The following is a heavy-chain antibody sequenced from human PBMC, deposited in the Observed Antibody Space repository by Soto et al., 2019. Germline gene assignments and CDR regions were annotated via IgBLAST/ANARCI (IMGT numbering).Heavy chain of an antibody. Sequence: APGEVCCKASWYTLYSNGITLVRQGPGQGLEWMGWISAYNGNTNYAQKLQGRVTMTTDTSTSTAYMELRSLRSDDTAVYYCAREGYSRYEGLFDYWGQGTLVTVSS. CDR1: WYTLYSNG. J-gene: IGHJ4*02. CDR2: ISAYNGNT. V-gene: IGHV1-18*01. CDR3: AREGYSRYEGLFDY. D-gene: IGHD5-12*01.